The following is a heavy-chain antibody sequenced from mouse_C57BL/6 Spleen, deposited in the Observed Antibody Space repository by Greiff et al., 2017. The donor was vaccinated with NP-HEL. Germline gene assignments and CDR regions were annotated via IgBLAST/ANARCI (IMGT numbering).Heavy chain of an antibody. V-gene: IGHV1-52*01. J-gene: IGHJ4*01. CDR1: GYTFTSYW. D-gene: IGHD1-1*01. CDR2: IDPSDSET. CDR3: ARQNTTVGAMDY. Sequence: QVQLQQSGAELVRPGSSVKLSCKASGYTFTSYWMHWVKQRPIQGLEWIGNIDPSDSETHYNQKFKDKATLTVDKSSSTAYMQLSSLTSEDSAVYYCARQNTTVGAMDYWGQGTSVTVSS.